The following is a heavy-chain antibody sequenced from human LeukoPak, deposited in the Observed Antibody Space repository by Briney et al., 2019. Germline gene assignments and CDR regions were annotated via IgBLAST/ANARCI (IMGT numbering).Heavy chain of an antibody. CDR2: IWYDGSNK. CDR1: GFTFSSYG. D-gene: IGHD2-8*01. Sequence: GGSLRLSCAASGFTFSSYGMHWVRQAPGKGLEWVVVIWYDGSNKYYADSVKGRFTISRDNSKNTLYLQMNSLRAEDTAVYYCARDPSDSTIYYYYYGMDVWGQGTTVTVSS. V-gene: IGHV3-33*01. CDR3: ARDPSDSTIYYYYYGMDV. J-gene: IGHJ6*02.